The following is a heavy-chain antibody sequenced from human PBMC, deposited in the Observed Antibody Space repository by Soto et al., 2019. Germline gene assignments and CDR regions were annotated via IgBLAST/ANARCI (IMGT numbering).Heavy chain of an antibody. CDR1: GFTFSSYS. V-gene: IGHV3-21*01. J-gene: IGHJ3*02. Sequence: EVQLVESGGGLVKPGGSLRLSCAASGFTFSSYSMNWVRQAPGKGLEWVSSISSSSSYIYYADSVKGRFTISRDNAKNSLYLQMNSLRAEDTAVYYCARETSLLLWFGESRGGGAFDIWGQGTMVTVSS. CDR3: ARETSLLLWFGESRGGGAFDI. CDR2: ISSSSSYI. D-gene: IGHD3-10*01.